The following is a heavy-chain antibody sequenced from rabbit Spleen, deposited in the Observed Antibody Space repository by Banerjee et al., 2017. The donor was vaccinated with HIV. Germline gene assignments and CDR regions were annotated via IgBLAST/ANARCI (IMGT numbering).Heavy chain of an antibody. Sequence: QQQLGESGGGLVKPGGTLTLTCTASGFSFSSSYWICWVSQATGKGLELIACIYAGSGRIVYATWATGRFTISKTSSTTVTLQMTSLTAADTATYFCAGDFDASCGYDPLNFWGQGTLVTVS. D-gene: IGHD6-1*01. V-gene: IGHV1S45*01. CDR2: IYAGSGRI. J-gene: IGHJ4*01. CDR3: AGDFDASCGYDPLNF. CDR1: GFSFSSSYW.